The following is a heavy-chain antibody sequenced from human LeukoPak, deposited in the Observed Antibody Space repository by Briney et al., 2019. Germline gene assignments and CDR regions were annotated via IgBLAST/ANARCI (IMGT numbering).Heavy chain of an antibody. CDR2: FSSNGGTT. Sequence: GGSLRLSCSASGFTLRTYTMHWVRQAPGKGLEYVSSFSSNGGTTHYADSVKGRFTISRDNSKNTLYLQMGSLRAEDTAVYYCARKRGYSYGDAFDIWGQGTMVSVSS. D-gene: IGHD5-18*01. CDR3: ARKRGYSYGDAFDI. J-gene: IGHJ3*02. CDR1: GFTLRTYT. V-gene: IGHV3-64D*06.